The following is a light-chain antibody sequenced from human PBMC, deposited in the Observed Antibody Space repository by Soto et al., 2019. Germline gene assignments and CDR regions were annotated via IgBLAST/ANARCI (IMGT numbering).Light chain of an antibody. CDR1: QGINNY. V-gene: IGKV1-27*01. J-gene: IGKJ1*01. Sequence: DIRMTQSPSSLSASVGDSFTITGRASQGINNYLAWYQQKPGKVPVLLIYSASTLKPGIPSRFSGSGTGTDFTLTISSLQPEDFATYYCQKYDSAPRTFGQGTKVDIK. CDR3: QKYDSAPRT. CDR2: SAS.